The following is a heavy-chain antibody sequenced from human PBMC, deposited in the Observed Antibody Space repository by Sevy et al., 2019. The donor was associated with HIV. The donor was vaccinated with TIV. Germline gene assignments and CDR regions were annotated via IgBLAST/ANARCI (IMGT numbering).Heavy chain of an antibody. Sequence: GGSLRLSCEISGFTFSTYWMSWLRQAPGKGLEWVAIINENGNHKYHVDPVKGRLTISRDNAKNSLFLQMNSLKAEDTVLYYCARAPASGLRYFDRVYIDSWGQGTPVTVSS. CDR2: INENGNHK. J-gene: IGHJ4*02. CDR1: GFTFSTYW. D-gene: IGHD3-9*01. CDR3: ARAPASGLRYFDRVYIDS. V-gene: IGHV3-7*01.